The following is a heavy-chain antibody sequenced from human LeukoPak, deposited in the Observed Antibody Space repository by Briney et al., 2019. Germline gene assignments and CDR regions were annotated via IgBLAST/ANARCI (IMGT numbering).Heavy chain of an antibody. CDR2: IYYSGST. Sequence: SETLSLTCTVSGGPISSGGYYWSWIRQHPGKGLEWIGYIYYSGSTYYNPSLKSRLTISVDTSKNQFSLKLSSVTAADTAVYYCARGGYCSGGSCYLTWFDPWGQGTLVTVSS. D-gene: IGHD2-15*01. J-gene: IGHJ5*02. CDR1: GGPISSGGYY. V-gene: IGHV4-31*03. CDR3: ARGGYCSGGSCYLTWFDP.